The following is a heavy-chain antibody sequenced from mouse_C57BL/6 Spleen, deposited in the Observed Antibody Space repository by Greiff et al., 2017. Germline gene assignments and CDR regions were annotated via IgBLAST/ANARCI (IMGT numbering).Heavy chain of an antibody. CDR1: GYTFTDYE. J-gene: IGHJ1*03. CDR3: TRIDYYGNYWYFDV. D-gene: IGHD2-1*01. CDR2: IDPETGGT. Sequence: QVQLQQSGAELVRPGASVTLSCKASGYTFTDYEMHWVKQTPVHGLEWIGAIDPETGGTAYNQKFKGKAILTADKSSSTAYMELRSLTSEDSAVYYCTRIDYYGNYWYFDVWGTGTTVTVSS. V-gene: IGHV1-15*01.